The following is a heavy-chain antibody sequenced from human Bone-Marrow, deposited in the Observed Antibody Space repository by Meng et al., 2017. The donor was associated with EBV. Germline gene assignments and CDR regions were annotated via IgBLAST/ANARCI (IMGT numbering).Heavy chain of an antibody. CDR3: ASPMVQGVT. J-gene: IGHJ5*02. D-gene: IGHD3-10*01. V-gene: IGHV3-74*01. CDR1: GFTFSSYW. CDR2: INSDGSST. Sequence: EWQVGGSGGGLVSPGGSRRISWAAFGFTFSSYWMHWVRQAPGKGLVWVSRINSDGSSTSYADSVKGRFTISRDNAKNTLYLQMNSLRAEDTAVYYCASPMVQGVTWGQGTLVTVSS.